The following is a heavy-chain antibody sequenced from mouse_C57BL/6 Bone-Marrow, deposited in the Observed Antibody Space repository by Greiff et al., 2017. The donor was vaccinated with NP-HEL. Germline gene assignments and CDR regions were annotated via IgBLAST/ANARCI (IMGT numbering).Heavy chain of an antibody. J-gene: IGHJ4*01. D-gene: IGHD1-1*02. CDR3: ARRGNIDDAMDY. CDR1: GYTFTTYA. V-gene: IGHV1-47*01. CDR2: FHPYTDDT. Sequence: QVQLKQSGAELVKPGASVTMSCKASGYTFTTYAIEWMNQSHGQCLEWIGNFHPYTDDTKYNEKFKGKAILTVEKSSSTVYLDLSRLTSDDSAVYYCARRGNIDDAMDYWDRGKGITVSS.